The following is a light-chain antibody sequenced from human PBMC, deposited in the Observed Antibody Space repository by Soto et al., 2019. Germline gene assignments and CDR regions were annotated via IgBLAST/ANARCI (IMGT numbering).Light chain of an antibody. CDR2: EVN. V-gene: IGLV2-8*01. J-gene: IGLJ1*01. CDR1: SSDVGGYNY. CDR3: TSYAGGNNV. Sequence: QSALTQPPSVSGSPGQSVTSSCTGTSSDVGGYNYVSWYQQHPGKVPKLMVYEVNKRPSGVPDRFSGSKSGNTASLTVSGLQAEDEADYYCTSYAGGNNVFGTGTTLTVL.